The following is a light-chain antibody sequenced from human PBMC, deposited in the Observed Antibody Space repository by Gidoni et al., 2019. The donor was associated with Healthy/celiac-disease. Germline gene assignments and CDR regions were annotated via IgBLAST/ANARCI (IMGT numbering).Light chain of an antibody. Sequence: QSALTQPVSVSGSPGQSITISCTGPSRDVGGYNYVSWYQQHPGKAHKLMIYEVSNRPSGVSNRFFGSKSGNTASLTISGLQAEDEADYYCSSYTSSSSYVFGTGTKVTVL. J-gene: IGLJ1*01. V-gene: IGLV2-14*01. CDR1: SRDVGGYNY. CDR2: EVS. CDR3: SSYTSSSSYV.